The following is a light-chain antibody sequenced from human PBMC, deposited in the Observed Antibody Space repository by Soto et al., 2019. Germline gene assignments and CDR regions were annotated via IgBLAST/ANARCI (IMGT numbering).Light chain of an antibody. CDR1: SSYIGRYKF. Sequence: QSVHTQPASLSGAPGQTVTISCTGTSSYIGRYKFVSWFQQHPWKAPKLLIFEGTNRPSGVSNRFSGSKSGNTASLTISGLQAEDEAIYFCSSSTNTKTLVIFGGGTKVTVL. J-gene: IGLJ2*01. V-gene: IGLV2-14*01. CDR2: EGT. CDR3: SSSTNTKTLVI.